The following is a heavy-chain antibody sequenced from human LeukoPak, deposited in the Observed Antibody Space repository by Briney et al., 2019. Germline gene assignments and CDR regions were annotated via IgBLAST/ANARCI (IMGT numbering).Heavy chain of an antibody. Sequence: GGSLRPSCAASGFTFTDAWMTWFRQAPGEGLEWVGRIKSKTDDGTIDYAAPVKGRFTISRDDSKNTLYLQMNTLKPEDTAIYYCTTYSGSYSFAYWGQGTLVTVSS. CDR3: TTYSGSYSFAY. CDR2: IKSKTDDGTI. CDR1: GFTFTDAW. J-gene: IGHJ4*02. V-gene: IGHV3-15*01. D-gene: IGHD1-26*01.